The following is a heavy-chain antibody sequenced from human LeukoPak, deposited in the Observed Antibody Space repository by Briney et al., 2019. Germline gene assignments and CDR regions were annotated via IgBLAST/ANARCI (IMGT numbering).Heavy chain of an antibody. CDR1: GGSFSGYY. J-gene: IGHJ4*02. CDR2: INHSGST. Sequence: SETLSLTCAVYGGSFSGYYWSWIRQPPGKGLERIGEINHSGSTHYNPSLKSRVTISVDTSKNQFSLKLSSVTAADTAVYYCARAQYGHWGQGTLVTVSS. D-gene: IGHD2/OR15-2a*01. V-gene: IGHV4-34*01. CDR3: ARAQYGH.